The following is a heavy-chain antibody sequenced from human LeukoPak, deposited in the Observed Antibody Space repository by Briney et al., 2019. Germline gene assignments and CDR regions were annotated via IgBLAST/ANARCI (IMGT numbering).Heavy chain of an antibody. CDR2: IYSRGGT. CDR1: GFTFSSYT. J-gene: IGHJ1*01. CDR3: AKGGAMADKYYQE. V-gene: IGHV3-53*01. Sequence: GGSLRLSCAAPGFTFSSYTMNWVRQAPGMGLEWVSLIYSRGGTSYADSVKGRFTISRDSSKNTLFLQMNSLRVEDTAVYYCAKGGAMADKYYQEWGQGTLVTVSS. D-gene: IGHD6-19*01.